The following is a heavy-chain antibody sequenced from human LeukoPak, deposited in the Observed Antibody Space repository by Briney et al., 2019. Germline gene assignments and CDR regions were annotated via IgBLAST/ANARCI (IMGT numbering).Heavy chain of an antibody. CDR3: VGEGDSSGWSFDS. CDR2: IFYSGNT. D-gene: IGHD6-19*01. CDR1: GGSISSDIHY. J-gene: IGHJ4*02. V-gene: IGHV4-39*01. Sequence: PSETLSLTCTVSGGSISSDIHYWGWIRQPPGKGLEWIGSIFYSGNTYYSPSLKSRVTISVDTSKSQFSLKLNSVTAADTAVYYCVGEGDSSGWSFDSWGQGTLVTVSS.